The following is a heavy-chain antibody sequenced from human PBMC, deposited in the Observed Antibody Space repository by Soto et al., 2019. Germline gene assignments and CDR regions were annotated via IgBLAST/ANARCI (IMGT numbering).Heavy chain of an antibody. CDR3: ARVHGIAPGALYIDY. CDR1: GFTFGDYG. Sequence: EVQLVESGGGLVQPGRSLTLSCAASGFTFGDYGMNWVRQAPGKGLEWVSAISWNSDSTNYGDSVRGRFTISRNNAKNSLYLQMNSLRPEDTALYYCARVHGIAPGALYIDYWGQGTLVTVSS. J-gene: IGHJ4*02. CDR2: ISWNSDST. V-gene: IGHV3-9*01. D-gene: IGHD1-26*01.